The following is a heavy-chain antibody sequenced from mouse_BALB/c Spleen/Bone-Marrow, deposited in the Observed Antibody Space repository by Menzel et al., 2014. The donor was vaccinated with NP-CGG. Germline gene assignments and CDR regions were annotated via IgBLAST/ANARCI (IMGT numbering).Heavy chain of an antibody. D-gene: IGHD1-1*01. CDR2: ILPGSGTA. J-gene: IGHJ2*01. CDR1: GYTFSNYW. Sequence: VQLQQSGAELMKPGASVKISCKATGYTFSNYWIDWEKQRPGHGLEWIGEILPGSGTANYNEKFKGKATFTADTSSNTAYMQLSSLTSEDSALYYCARASVVPYYFDFWGQGTTLTVSS. CDR3: ARASVVPYYFDF. V-gene: IGHV1-9*01.